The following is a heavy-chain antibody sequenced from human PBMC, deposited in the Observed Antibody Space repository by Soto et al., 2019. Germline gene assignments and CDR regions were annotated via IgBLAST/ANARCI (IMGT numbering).Heavy chain of an antibody. CDR1: GFTFSSYS. J-gene: IGHJ6*02. Sequence: GGSLRLSCAASGFTFSSYSMNWVRQAPGKGLEWVSSISSSSSYIYYADSVKGRFTISRDNAKNSLYLQMNSLRAEDTAVYYCARDSWSGHYTGYYYGMDVWGQGTKVTVYS. V-gene: IGHV3-21*01. CDR3: ARDSWSGHYTGYYYGMDV. CDR2: ISSSSSYI. D-gene: IGHD3-3*01.